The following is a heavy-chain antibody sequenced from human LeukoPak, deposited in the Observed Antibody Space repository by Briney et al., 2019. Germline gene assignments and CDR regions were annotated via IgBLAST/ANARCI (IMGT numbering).Heavy chain of an antibody. D-gene: IGHD3-22*01. CDR3: ARASYYYDSSGYYYGQVWYMDV. J-gene: IGHJ6*03. Sequence: SETLSLTCTVSGGSISSGDYYWSWIRQPPGKGPEWIGYIYYSGSTYYNPSLKSRVTISVDTSKNQFSLKLSSVTAADTAVYYCARASYYYDSSGYYYGQVWYMDVWGKGTTVTVSS. V-gene: IGHV4-30-4*08. CDR1: GGSISSGDYY. CDR2: IYYSGST.